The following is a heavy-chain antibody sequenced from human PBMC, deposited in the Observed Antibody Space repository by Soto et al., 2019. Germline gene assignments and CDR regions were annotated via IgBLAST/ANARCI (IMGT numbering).Heavy chain of an antibody. Sequence: QGQLVESGGGVVQPGMSLRLSCVASEFMFRTYAMHWVRQAPGKGLVWVAIIWSDGSRDYYEDSVRGRFSISRDNSKNTVYLQLNRLRAEDTAVYFCVREFADLMYDTGGFGGLDVWGQGTTVIVSS. CDR3: VREFADLMYDTGGFGGLDV. V-gene: IGHV3-33*01. J-gene: IGHJ6*02. CDR2: IWSDGSRD. D-gene: IGHD2-8*02. CDR1: EFMFRTYA.